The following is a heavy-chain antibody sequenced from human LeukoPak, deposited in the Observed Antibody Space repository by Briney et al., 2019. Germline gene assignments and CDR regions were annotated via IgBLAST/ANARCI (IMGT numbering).Heavy chain of an antibody. CDR2: ISSSSSYI. Sequence: GGSLRLSCAASGFTFNTHNMNWVRQAPGKGLEWVSSISSSSSYIYYADSVKGRFTISRDNAKNSLYLQMNSLRAEDTAVYYCAREDCSGGSCYSFFFDIWGQGTMVTVSS. J-gene: IGHJ3*02. V-gene: IGHV3-21*01. CDR1: GFTFNTHN. D-gene: IGHD2-15*01. CDR3: AREDCSGGSCYSFFFDI.